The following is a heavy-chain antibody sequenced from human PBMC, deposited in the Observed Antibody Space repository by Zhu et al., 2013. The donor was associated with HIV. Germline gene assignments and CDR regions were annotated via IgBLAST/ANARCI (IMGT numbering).Heavy chain of an antibody. J-gene: IGHJ4*02. V-gene: IGHV1-18*01. CDR1: GYAFTSYG. CDR3: ARSPHIVATPRSSRCGRDNPKEVDY. CDR2: ISAYNGNT. D-gene: IGHD5-12*01. Sequence: QVQLVQSGAEVKKPGASVKVSCKASGYAFTSYGISWVRQAPGQGLEWMGWISAYNGNTNYAQKLQGRVTMTTDTSTSTAYMELRSLRSDDTAVYYCARSPHIVATPRSSRCGRDNPKEVDYWGQGTLVTVSS.